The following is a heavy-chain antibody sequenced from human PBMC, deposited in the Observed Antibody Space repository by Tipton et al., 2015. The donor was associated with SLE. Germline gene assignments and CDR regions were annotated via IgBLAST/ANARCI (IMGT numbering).Heavy chain of an antibody. CDR1: GFTFSSYA. Sequence: SLRLSCAASGFTFSSYAMHWVRQAPGKGLEWVAVISYDGSNKYYADSVKGRFTISRDNSKNTLYLQMNSLRAEDTAVYYCASEWLPYYYYSYMDVWGKGTTVTVSS. V-gene: IGHV3-30*04. CDR3: ASEWLPYYYYSYMDV. J-gene: IGHJ6*03. CDR2: ISYDGSNK. D-gene: IGHD6-19*01.